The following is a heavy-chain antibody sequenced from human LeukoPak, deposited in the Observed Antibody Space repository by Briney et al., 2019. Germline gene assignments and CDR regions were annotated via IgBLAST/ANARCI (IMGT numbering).Heavy chain of an antibody. Sequence: PSETLSLTCTVSGGSISSYYWSWIRQPAGKGLEWIGRIYTSGSTNYNPSLKSRVTISVDTSKNRLSLKLSSVTAADTAVYYCARGIAARDYFDYWGQGTLVTVSS. CDR2: IYTSGST. J-gene: IGHJ4*02. CDR1: GGSISSYY. D-gene: IGHD6-13*01. CDR3: ARGIAARDYFDY. V-gene: IGHV4-4*07.